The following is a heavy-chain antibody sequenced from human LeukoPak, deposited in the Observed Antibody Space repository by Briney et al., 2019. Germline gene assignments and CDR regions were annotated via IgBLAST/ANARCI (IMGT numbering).Heavy chain of an antibody. D-gene: IGHD6-13*01. CDR1: GGSISSYY. J-gene: IGHJ4*02. CDR2: IYYSGST. V-gene: IGHV4-59*08. CDR3: ARRYGIAAAGSPFDY. Sequence: SSETLSLTCTVSGGSISSYYWSWIRQPPGKGLEWIGYIYYSGSTTYNPSLKSRVTISVDTSKNQFSLNLTSVTAADTAVYYCARRYGIAAAGSPFDYWGQGALVTVSS.